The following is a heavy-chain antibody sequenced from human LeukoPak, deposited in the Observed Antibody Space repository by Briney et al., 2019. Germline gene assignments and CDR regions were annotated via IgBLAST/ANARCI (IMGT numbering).Heavy chain of an antibody. Sequence: SEILSLTCTVSGGSISSSSYYWGWIRQPPGKGLEWIGSIYYSGSTYYNPSLKSRVTISVDTSKNQFSLKLSSVTAADTAVYYCARTDFWSGYPDYWGQGTLVTVSS. CDR1: GGSISSSSYY. V-gene: IGHV4-39*01. CDR3: ARTDFWSGYPDY. CDR2: IYYSGST. J-gene: IGHJ4*02. D-gene: IGHD3-3*01.